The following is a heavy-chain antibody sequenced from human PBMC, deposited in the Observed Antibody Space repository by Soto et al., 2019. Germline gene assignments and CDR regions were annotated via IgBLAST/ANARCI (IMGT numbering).Heavy chain of an antibody. J-gene: IGHJ6*02. D-gene: IGHD3-22*01. CDR2: IYYSGST. V-gene: IGHV4-31*03. Sequence: PSETLSLTCTVSGGSISSGGYYWSWIRQHPGKGLEWIGYIYYSGSTYYNPSLKSRVTISVDTSKNQFSLKLSSVTAADTAVYYCARDRHSLYYYDSSGYYPEAYYYYYYGMDVWGQGTTVTVSS. CDR1: GGSISSGGYY. CDR3: ARDRHSLYYYDSSGYYPEAYYYYYYGMDV.